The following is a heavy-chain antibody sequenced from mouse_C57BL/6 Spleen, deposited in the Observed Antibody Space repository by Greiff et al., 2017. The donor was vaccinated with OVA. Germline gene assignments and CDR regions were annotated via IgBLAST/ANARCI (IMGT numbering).Heavy chain of an antibody. CDR3: ARDYGSSYEGAMDY. CDR1: GYSITSGYY. Sequence: EVQLQQSGPGLVKPSQSLSLTCSVTGYSITSGYYWNWIRQFPGNKLEWMGYISYDGSNNYNPSLKNRISITRDTSKNQFFLKLNSVTTEDTATYYCARDYGSSYEGAMDYWGQGTSVTVSS. CDR2: ISYDGSN. J-gene: IGHJ4*01. D-gene: IGHD1-1*01. V-gene: IGHV3-6*01.